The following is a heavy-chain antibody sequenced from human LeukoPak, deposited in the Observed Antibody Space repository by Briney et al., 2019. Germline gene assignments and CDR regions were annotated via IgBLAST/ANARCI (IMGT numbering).Heavy chain of an antibody. CDR2: IYYSGST. Sequence: AETLSLTCTVSGGSISSYYWSWIRQPPGKGLQWIGYIYYSGSTNYNPSLKRRVTISVDTSKNQFSLKLSSVTAADTAVYYCARLYYDGSGSYQGNWFDPWSQGTLVTVSS. D-gene: IGHD3-10*01. J-gene: IGHJ5*02. CDR3: ARLYYDGSGSYQGNWFDP. V-gene: IGHV4-59*01. CDR1: GGSISSYY.